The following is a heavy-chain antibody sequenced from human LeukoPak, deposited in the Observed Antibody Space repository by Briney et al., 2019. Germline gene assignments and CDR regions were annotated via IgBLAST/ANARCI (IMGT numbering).Heavy chain of an antibody. CDR2: IIPIFGTA. V-gene: IGHV1-69*13. CDR3: AGSPYYYDSSGYYIVVVY. CDR1: GGTFSSYA. J-gene: IGHJ4*02. D-gene: IGHD3-22*01. Sequence: GASVRVSCKASGGTFSSYAISWVRQAPGQGLGWMGGIIPIFGTANYAQKFQGRVTITADESTSTAYMELSSLRSEDTAVYYCAGSPYYYDSSGYYIVVVYWGQGTLVTVSS.